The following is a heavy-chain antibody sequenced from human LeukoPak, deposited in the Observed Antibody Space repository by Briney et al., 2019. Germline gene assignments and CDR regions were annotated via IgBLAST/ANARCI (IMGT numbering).Heavy chain of an antibody. CDR3: ARRGVSSYGFDY. D-gene: IGHD5-18*01. J-gene: IGHJ4*02. Sequence: ASVKVSCKASGYTFNGYYMHWVRQAPGQGLEWMGWINPNSGGTNYAQKFQGRVTMTRDTSFSTAYMELSRLRSDDTAVYYCARRGVSSYGFDYWGQGTLVTVSS. CDR2: INPNSGGT. V-gene: IGHV1-2*02. CDR1: GYTFNGYY.